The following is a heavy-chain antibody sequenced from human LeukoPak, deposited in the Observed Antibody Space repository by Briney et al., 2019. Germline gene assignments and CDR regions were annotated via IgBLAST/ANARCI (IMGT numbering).Heavy chain of an antibody. CDR3: ARDGRWLALNWFDP. Sequence: SETLSLTCAVSGYSISSGYYWGWIRQPPGKGLEWSGSIYHSGSTYYNPSLKSRVTISVDTSKNQFSLKLSSVTAADTAVYYCARDGRWLALNWFDPWGQGTLVTVSS. V-gene: IGHV4-38-2*02. J-gene: IGHJ5*02. CDR1: GYSISSGYY. CDR2: IYHSGST. D-gene: IGHD6-19*01.